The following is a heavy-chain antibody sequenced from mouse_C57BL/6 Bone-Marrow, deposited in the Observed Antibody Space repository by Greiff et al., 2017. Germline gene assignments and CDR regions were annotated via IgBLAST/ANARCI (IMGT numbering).Heavy chain of an antibody. CDR2: IYPGSGST. Sequence: QVQLQQPGAELVKPGASVKMSCKASGYTFTSYWITWVKQRPGQGLEWIGDIYPGSGSTNYNEKFKSKATLTVETSSSTAYMQLSSLTSADSAVYYCARGHGSSWFAAWGQGTLVTVSA. D-gene: IGHD1-1*01. CDR1: GYTFTSYW. V-gene: IGHV1-55*01. J-gene: IGHJ3*01. CDR3: ARGHGSSWFAA.